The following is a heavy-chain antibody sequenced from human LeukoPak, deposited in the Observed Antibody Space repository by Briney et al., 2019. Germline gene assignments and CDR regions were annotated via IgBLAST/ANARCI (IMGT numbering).Heavy chain of an antibody. CDR2: IYSGGSA. Sequence: PGGSLRLSCAVSGFSVRGNYLSWVRQAPGKGLVWVSVIYSGGSADYADSVRGRFTISRDNSKNTLFLQMNSLRVEDTAVYYCAKWGAQSGNYRVVDCWGRGTLVTVSS. CDR1: GFSVRGNY. CDR3: AKWGAQSGNYRVVDC. V-gene: IGHV3-53*05. D-gene: IGHD3-10*01. J-gene: IGHJ4*02.